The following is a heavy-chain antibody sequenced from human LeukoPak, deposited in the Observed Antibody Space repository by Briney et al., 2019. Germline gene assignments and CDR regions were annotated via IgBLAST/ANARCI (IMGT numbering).Heavy chain of an antibody. D-gene: IGHD3-10*01. CDR1: GFTVSSDY. CDR2: IYSGGTT. J-gene: IGHJ3*02. V-gene: IGHV3-66*01. Sequence: GGSLRLSCAASGFTVSSDYMSWVRQAPGEGLEWASVIYSGGTTHYADSVKGRFTISRDNSKNTLYLQMNSLRAEDTAVYYCARGPYGSSGTPDAFDIWGQGTMVTVSS. CDR3: ARGPYGSSGTPDAFDI.